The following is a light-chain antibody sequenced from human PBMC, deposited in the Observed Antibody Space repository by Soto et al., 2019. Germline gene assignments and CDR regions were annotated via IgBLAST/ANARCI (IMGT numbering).Light chain of an antibody. CDR1: QSISVW. CDR2: KAS. CDR3: QQYNSYSPT. J-gene: IGKJ1*01. Sequence: DIQVTQSPSTLSASVGDRVTITCLASQSISVWLAWYQQKAGKAPNLLIYKASRLESGVPSRFSGSGSETEFTLTISGLQPGDSATYYCQQYNSYSPTFGQGTMVDI. V-gene: IGKV1-5*03.